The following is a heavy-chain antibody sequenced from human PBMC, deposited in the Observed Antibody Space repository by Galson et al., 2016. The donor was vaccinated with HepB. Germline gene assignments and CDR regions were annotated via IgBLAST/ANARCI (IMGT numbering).Heavy chain of an antibody. CDR3: ARDLLNLAAPDY. V-gene: IGHV3-21*04. CDR1: GFTFNYYG. D-gene: IGHD6-13*01. CDR2: ISSHNSNI. J-gene: IGHJ4*02. Sequence: SLRLSCAASGFTFNYYGMIWVRQAPGKGLEWVSFISSHNSNIYYADSVNGRFTISRDNAYNSLYLQMNSLRAEDTAVYYCARDLLNLAAPDYWGQGTLVTVSS.